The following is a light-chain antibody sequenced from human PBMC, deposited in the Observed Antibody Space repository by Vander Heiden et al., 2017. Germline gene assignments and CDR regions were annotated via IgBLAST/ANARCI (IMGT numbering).Light chain of an antibody. CDR2: AAS. V-gene: IGKV1-39*01. CDR3: QQSDSTPYT. Sequence: DIQMTQSPSSLSASVGDRVTITCRASQSISSYLNWYQQKPGKAPKLLIYAASSLQSGVPSRFSGSGSGTDFTLTISSLQPTDFATYYCQQSDSTPYTFGPGTKVDIK. CDR1: QSISSY. J-gene: IGKJ3*01.